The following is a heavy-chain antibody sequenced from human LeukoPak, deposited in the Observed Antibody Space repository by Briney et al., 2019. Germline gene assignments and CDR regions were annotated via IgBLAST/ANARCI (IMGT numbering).Heavy chain of an antibody. Sequence: PGGSLRLSCAASGFTFSSYWMHWVRQAPGKGLEWVAVISYDGSNKYYADSVKGRFTISRDNSKNTLYLQMNSLRAEDTAVYYCARGLNAEEDYWGQGTLVTVSS. CDR3: ARGLNAEEDY. CDR2: ISYDGSNK. D-gene: IGHD1-1*01. V-gene: IGHV3-30-3*01. CDR1: GFTFSSYW. J-gene: IGHJ4*02.